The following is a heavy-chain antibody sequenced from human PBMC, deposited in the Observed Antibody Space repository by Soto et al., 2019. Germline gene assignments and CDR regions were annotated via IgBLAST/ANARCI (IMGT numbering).Heavy chain of an antibody. Sequence: ASVKVSCKASGYDFTAYDINWVRQASGQGLEWMGWISAYNGNTNYAQKLQGRVTMTTDTSTSTAYMELRSLRSDDTAVYYCARDLGDYYDSSGYSRNYYYYGMDVWGQGTTVTVSS. CDR3: ARDLGDYYDSSGYSRNYYYYGMDV. CDR2: ISAYNGNT. D-gene: IGHD3-22*01. V-gene: IGHV1-18*01. CDR1: GYDFTAYD. J-gene: IGHJ6*02.